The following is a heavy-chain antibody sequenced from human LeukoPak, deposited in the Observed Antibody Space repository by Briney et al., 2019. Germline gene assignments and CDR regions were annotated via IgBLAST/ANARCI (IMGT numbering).Heavy chain of an antibody. V-gene: IGHV4-34*01. CDR3: ARVDILTGYSSDY. CDR1: GGSFSGYY. D-gene: IGHD3-9*01. J-gene: IGHJ4*02. Sequence: PSETLSLTCAVYGGSFSGYYWSWIRQPPGKGLEWIGEINHSGSTNYNPSLESRVTISVDTSKNQFSLKLSSVTAADTAVYYCARVDILTGYSSDYWGQGTLVTVSS. CDR2: INHSGST.